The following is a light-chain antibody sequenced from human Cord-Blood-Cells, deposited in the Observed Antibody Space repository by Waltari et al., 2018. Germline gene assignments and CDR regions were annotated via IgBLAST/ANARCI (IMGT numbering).Light chain of an antibody. V-gene: IGLV2-14*01. J-gene: IGLJ2*01. CDR2: DVS. CDR1: SSAVGGYNY. Sequence: QSALTQPASVSGSPGQSITISCTGTSSAVGGYNYVPWFQQHPGTAPKLMIYDVSNRPSGVSNRFSGSKSGNTASLTISGLQAEDEADYYCSSYTSSSVVFGGGTKLTVL. CDR3: SSYTSSSVV.